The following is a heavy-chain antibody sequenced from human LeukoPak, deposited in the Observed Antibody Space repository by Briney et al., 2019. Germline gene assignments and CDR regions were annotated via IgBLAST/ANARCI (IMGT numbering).Heavy chain of an antibody. CDR1: GFTFSSYT. V-gene: IGHV3-30-3*01. Sequence: TGGSLRLSCAASGFTFSSYTMHWVRQAPGKGLEWVAVISYDGSNKYYADSVKGRFTISRDNSKNTLYLQMNSLRAEDTAVYYCARVKTTRAPLDYWGQGTLVTVSS. CDR3: ARVKTTRAPLDY. D-gene: IGHD4-17*01. J-gene: IGHJ4*02. CDR2: ISYDGSNK.